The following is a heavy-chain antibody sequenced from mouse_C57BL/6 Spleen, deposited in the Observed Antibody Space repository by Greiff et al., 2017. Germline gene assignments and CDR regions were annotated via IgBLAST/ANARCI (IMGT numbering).Heavy chain of an antibody. CDR2: CPPYNDAT. V-gene: IGHV1-47*01. CDR3: ARGGWALDY. Sequence: QVHVKQSGAELVKPGASVKMSCKASGYTFTTYPIEWMKQNHGKGLEWIGNCPPYNDATEYNEKFKGKATLTVEKSSSTVYLALSRLTSDDSAVYYCARGGWALDYWGQGTTLTVSS. CDR1: GYTFTTYP. J-gene: IGHJ2*01.